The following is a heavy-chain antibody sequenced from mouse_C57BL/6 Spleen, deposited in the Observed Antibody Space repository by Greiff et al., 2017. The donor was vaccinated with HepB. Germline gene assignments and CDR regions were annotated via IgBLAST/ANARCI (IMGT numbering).Heavy chain of an antibody. Sequence: EVQLQQSGPELVKPGASVKIPCKASGYTFTDYNMDWVKQSHGKSLEWIGDINPNNGGTIYNQKFKGKATLTVDKSSSTAYMELRSLTSEDTAVYDCAREARTGRVSTLDYWGQGTTLTVSS. CDR2: INPNNGGT. D-gene: IGHD4-1*01. CDR1: GYTFTDYN. V-gene: IGHV1-18*01. J-gene: IGHJ2*01. CDR3: AREARTGRVSTLDY.